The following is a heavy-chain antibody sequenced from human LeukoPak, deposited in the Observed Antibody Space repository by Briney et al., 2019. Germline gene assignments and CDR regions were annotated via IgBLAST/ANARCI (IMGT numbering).Heavy chain of an antibody. Sequence: PSETLSLTCAVSGGSISSSNWWSWVRPPPGKGLEWIGEIYHSGSTNYNPSLKSRVTISVDKYKKQFSLKLRSVTAADTAVYYCARDVGYCSGGSCYSSDPWGQGTLVTVSP. CDR2: IYHSGST. J-gene: IGHJ5*02. V-gene: IGHV4-4*02. D-gene: IGHD2-15*01. CDR3: ARDVGYCSGGSCYSSDP. CDR1: GGSISSSNW.